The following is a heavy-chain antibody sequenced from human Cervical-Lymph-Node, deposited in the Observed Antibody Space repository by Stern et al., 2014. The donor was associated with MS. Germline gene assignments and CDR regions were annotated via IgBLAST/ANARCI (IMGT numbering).Heavy chain of an antibody. D-gene: IGHD3-3*01. J-gene: IGHJ2*01. V-gene: IGHV3-23*04. CDR3: ARSAIFGVASWYFDL. CDR1: EFTFTSHA. Sequence: VQLVESGGGLVQPGGSLRLSCAASEFTFTSHAMNWVRQAPGKGLERVAVVSGSGSSTHYADSVKGRFIISRDNSKKTVDLQMNSLTVEDTAMYYCARSAIFGVASWYFDLWGRGILVTVSS. CDR2: VSGSGSST.